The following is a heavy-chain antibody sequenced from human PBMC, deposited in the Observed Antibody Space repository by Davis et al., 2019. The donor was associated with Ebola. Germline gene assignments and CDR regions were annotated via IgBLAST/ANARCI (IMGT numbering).Heavy chain of an antibody. D-gene: IGHD2-2*02. V-gene: IGHV4-61*01. CDR3: ARAPIVVVPAAIRRGWFDP. CDR2: IYYTGST. Sequence: SETLSLTCIVSGGSVSSGSYYWSWIRQPPGKGLEWIGYIYYTGSTNYNPSLKSRVTILVDTSKNQFSLKVSSVTAADTAVYYCARAPIVVVPAAIRRGWFDPWGQGTLVTVSS. CDR1: GGSVSSGSYY. J-gene: IGHJ5*02.